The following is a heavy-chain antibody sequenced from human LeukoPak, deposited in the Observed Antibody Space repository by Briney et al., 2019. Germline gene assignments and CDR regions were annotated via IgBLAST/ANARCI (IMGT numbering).Heavy chain of an antibody. CDR3: ARGRHWFDP. CDR1: GFIVSSSS. V-gene: IGHV3-23*01. CDR2: ISGSDGIT. Sequence: GGSLRLSCAASGFIVSSSSMSWVRQAPGPGPEWVSAISGSDGITYYALSVMGRFTISRDNSKNTLYLQLNSLRAEDTALYYCARGRHWFDPWGQGTLVTVSS. J-gene: IGHJ5*02.